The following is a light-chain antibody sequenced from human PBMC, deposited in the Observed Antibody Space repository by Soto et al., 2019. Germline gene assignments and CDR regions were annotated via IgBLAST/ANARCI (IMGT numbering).Light chain of an antibody. V-gene: IGKV3-11*01. CDR1: QSVGTN. CDR2: DAS. Sequence: EIVMTQSPATLSVSPGERATLSCRASQSVGTNLAWSQQKPGQAPRLLIYDASHRATAIPARFSGSGSGTDFTLTISSLEPEDFAVYYCQQRSSWPWTFGQGTKVDI. CDR3: QQRSSWPWT. J-gene: IGKJ1*01.